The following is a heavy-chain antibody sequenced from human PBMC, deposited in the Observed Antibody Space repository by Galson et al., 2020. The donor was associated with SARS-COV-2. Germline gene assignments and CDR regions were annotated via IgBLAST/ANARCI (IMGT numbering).Heavy chain of an antibody. Sequence: GGSLRLSCAGPGFTFNSYALSWVRQAPGKGLEWVSGISASGGSTYYADSVKGRMTISRDESANTMFLQMTSLRVDDTAVYYCAKDPFGSGNWYFHLWGRGTLVTVSS. CDR1: GFTFNSYA. J-gene: IGHJ2*01. D-gene: IGHD3-10*01. CDR3: AKDPFGSGNWYFHL. CDR2: ISASGGST. V-gene: IGHV3-23*01.